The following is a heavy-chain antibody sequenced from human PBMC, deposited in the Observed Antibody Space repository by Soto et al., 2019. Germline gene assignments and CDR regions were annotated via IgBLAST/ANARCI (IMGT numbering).Heavy chain of an antibody. J-gene: IGHJ4*02. CDR2: ISGSSSII. D-gene: IGHD4-17*01. CDR3: AGSYSDYGGHSVPTP. V-gene: IGHV3-48*04. CDR1: GLTLSGYS. Sequence: EVQLVESGGGVVQPGGSLRLSCAASGLTLSGYSMIWVRQAPGKGLEWVSYISGSSSIIYYADSVKGRFTISRDNAKNSLYLQMNTLRGVDTAVYYCAGSYSDYGGHSVPTPWGQGTLVTVSS.